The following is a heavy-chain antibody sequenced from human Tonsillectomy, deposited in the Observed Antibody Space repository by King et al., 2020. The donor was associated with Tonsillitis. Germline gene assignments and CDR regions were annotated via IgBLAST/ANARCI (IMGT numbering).Heavy chain of an antibody. D-gene: IGHD5-12*01. V-gene: IGHV1-2*02. Sequence: VQLVESGAEVKKPGASLKVSCAASGYTFTAYSVHWVRQAPGQGLEWMGWINPNSGGTHYAQKFQGRVTMTRDMSISTAYMELSRLRSDDTAVYYCARTDIALDYWGQGTLVTVSS. CDR3: ARTDIALDY. J-gene: IGHJ4*02. CDR1: GYTFTAYS. CDR2: INPNSGGT.